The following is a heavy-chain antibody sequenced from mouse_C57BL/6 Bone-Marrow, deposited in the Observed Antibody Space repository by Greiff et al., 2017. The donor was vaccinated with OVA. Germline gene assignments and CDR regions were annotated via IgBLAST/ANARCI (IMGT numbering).Heavy chain of an antibody. Sequence: QVQLQQSGAELVKPGASVKISCKASGYAFSSYWMNWVKQRPGQGLEWIGQIYPGDGDTNYNGKFKGKATLTADKSSSTAYMQLSSLTSEDSAVYVCARGYYGSGKGWYFDVWGTGTTVTVSS. CDR2: IYPGDGDT. J-gene: IGHJ1*03. CDR3: ARGYYGSGKGWYFDV. D-gene: IGHD1-1*01. CDR1: GYAFSSYW. V-gene: IGHV1-80*01.